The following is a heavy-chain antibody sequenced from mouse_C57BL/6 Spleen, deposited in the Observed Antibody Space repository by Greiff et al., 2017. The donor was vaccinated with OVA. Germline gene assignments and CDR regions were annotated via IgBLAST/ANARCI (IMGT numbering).Heavy chain of an antibody. J-gene: IGHJ3*01. CDR2: IDPETGGT. D-gene: IGHD2-1*01. CDR3: TRPYGNYVGFAY. Sequence: QVHVKQSGAELVRPGASVTLSCKASGYTFTDYEMHWVKQTPVHGLEWIGAIDPETGGTAYNQKFKGKAILTADKSSSTAYMELRSLTSEDSAVYYCTRPYGNYVGFAYWGQGTGHCLC. CDR1: GYTFTDYE. V-gene: IGHV1-15*01.